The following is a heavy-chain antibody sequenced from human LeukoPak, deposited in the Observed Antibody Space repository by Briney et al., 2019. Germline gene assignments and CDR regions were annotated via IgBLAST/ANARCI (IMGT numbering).Heavy chain of an antibody. D-gene: IGHD3-10*01. V-gene: IGHV4-59*13. CDR1: GGSIRSYY. Sequence: SEPLSLTCTVCGGSIRSYYWIGIRQPPGKALVWIGYIYYSGNTNYNPSLKSRVTISVDTSKNQFSLKLSSVTAADTAVYYCATDNSYGSGSYYTWGQGTLVTVSS. J-gene: IGHJ4*02. CDR2: IYYSGNT. CDR3: ATDNSYGSGSYYT.